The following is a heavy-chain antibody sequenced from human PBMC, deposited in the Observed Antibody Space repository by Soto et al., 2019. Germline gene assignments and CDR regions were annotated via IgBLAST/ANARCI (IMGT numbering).Heavy chain of an antibody. J-gene: IGHJ5*02. CDR1: GGSFSGYY. V-gene: IGHV4-34*01. D-gene: IGHD3-10*01. CDR2: INHSGST. CDR3: ARGRGVLLWFGNLNWFDP. Sequence: PSETLSLTCAVYGGSFSGYYWSWIRQPPGKGLEWIGEINHSGSTNYNPSLKSRVTISVDTSKNQFSLKLSSVTAADTAVYYCARGRGVLLWFGNLNWFDPWGQGTLVTVSS.